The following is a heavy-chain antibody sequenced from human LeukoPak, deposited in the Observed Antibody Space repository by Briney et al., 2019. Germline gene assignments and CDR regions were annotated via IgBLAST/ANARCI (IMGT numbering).Heavy chain of an antibody. CDR1: GGSFSGYY. CDR3: ATKAAAGSFFWFDP. V-gene: IGHV4-34*01. CDR2: INHSGST. J-gene: IGHJ5*02. Sequence: SEILSLTCAVYGGSFSGYYWSWIRQPPGKGLEWIGEINHSGSTNYNPSLKSRVTISVDTSKNQFSLKLSSVTAADTAVYYCATKAAAGSFFWFDPWGQGTLVTVSS. D-gene: IGHD6-13*01.